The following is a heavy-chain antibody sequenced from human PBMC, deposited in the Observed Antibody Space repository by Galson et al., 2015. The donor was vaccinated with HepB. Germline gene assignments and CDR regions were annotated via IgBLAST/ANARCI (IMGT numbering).Heavy chain of an antibody. V-gene: IGHV2-5*02. Sequence: PALVKPTQTLTLTCTFSGFSLSTSGVGVGWIRQPPGKALEWLALIYWDDDKRYSPSLKSRLTITKDTSKNQVVLTMTNMDPVDTATYYCAHLSMATITDGFDYWGQGTLVTVSS. D-gene: IGHD5-24*01. CDR1: GFSLSTSGVG. CDR3: AHLSMATITDGFDY. J-gene: IGHJ4*02. CDR2: IYWDDDK.